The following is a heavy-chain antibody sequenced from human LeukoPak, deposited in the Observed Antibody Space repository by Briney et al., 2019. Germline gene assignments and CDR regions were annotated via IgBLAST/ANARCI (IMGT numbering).Heavy chain of an antibody. CDR2: MNPNSGNT. V-gene: IGHV1-8*01. J-gene: IGHJ5*02. Sequence: ASVKVSCKASGYAFTTYDINWVRQATGQGPEWMGWMNPNSGNTGYTQNFQGRVTMTRNTSIGTAYMELSSLKSEDTAVYYCARGRGSGHKENWFDPWGQGILVTVSS. CDR1: GYAFTTYD. D-gene: IGHD6-19*01. CDR3: ARGRGSGHKENWFDP.